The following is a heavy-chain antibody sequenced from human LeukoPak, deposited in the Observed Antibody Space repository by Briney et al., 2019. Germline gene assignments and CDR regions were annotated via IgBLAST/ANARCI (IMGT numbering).Heavy chain of an antibody. D-gene: IGHD3-10*01. CDR2: INHSGST. Sequence: PSETLSLTCAVYGGSFSGYYWSWIRQPPGKGLEWIGEINHSGSTNYNPSLKSRVTISVDTSKNQFSLKLSSVTAADTAVYYCARESFPMVRGVICIGGVYGMDVWGQGTTVTVSS. CDR1: GGSFSGYY. V-gene: IGHV4-34*01. J-gene: IGHJ6*02. CDR3: ARESFPMVRGVICIGGVYGMDV.